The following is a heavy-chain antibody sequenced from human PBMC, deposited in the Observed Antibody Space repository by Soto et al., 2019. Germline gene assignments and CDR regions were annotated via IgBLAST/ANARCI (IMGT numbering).Heavy chain of an antibody. CDR1: GGSTRSLTYF. J-gene: IGHJ2*01. D-gene: IGHD2-15*01. V-gene: IGHV4-39*01. Sequence: XETLSLTCNVSGGSTRSLTYFWGWIRQPPGKALEWIGSIYYTGSTYHNPSLKRRLTISVDTSKNQFSLRLSSVTAADTAVYYCARQRGYCSGGSCYRYWYFDIWGRGTLVTVSS. CDR3: ARQRGYCSGGSCYRYWYFDI. CDR2: IYYTGST.